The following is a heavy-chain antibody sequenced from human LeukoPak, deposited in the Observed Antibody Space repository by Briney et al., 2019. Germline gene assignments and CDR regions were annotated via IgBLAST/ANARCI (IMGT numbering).Heavy chain of an antibody. J-gene: IGHJ5*02. CDR1: GGSISSGGYS. CDR2: IYHSGST. V-gene: IGHV4-30-2*01. Sequence: SETLSLTCAVSGGSISSGGYSWSWIRQPPGKGLEWIGYIYHSGSTYYNPSLKSRVTISVDRSKNQFSLKLSSVTAADTAVYYCARAAVTTTRYNWFDPWGQGTLVTVSS. CDR3: ARAAVTTTRYNWFDP. D-gene: IGHD4-17*01.